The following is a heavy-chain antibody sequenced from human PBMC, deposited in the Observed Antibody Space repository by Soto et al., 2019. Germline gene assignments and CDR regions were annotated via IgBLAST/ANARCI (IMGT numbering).Heavy chain of an antibody. CDR1: GLTFSSCW. Sequence: EVQLVESGGGLVQPGGSLRLSCAASGLTFSSCWMHWVRQAPGKGLVWVSRINSDGSSTSYADSVKGRFTISRDNTKNTLYLQMNSLRAEDTAVYYCALSHTVTTDYWGQGTLVTVSS. CDR2: INSDGSST. V-gene: IGHV3-74*01. CDR3: ALSHTVTTDY. J-gene: IGHJ4*02. D-gene: IGHD4-17*01.